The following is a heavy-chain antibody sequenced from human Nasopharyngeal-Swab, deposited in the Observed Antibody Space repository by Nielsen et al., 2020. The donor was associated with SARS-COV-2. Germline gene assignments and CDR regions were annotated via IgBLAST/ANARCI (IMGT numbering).Heavy chain of an antibody. CDR2: ISSSGSTI. CDR1: GFTFSDYY. D-gene: IGHD6-13*01. CDR3: ARGPGILAAAGHPSHDY. J-gene: IGHJ4*02. V-gene: IGHV3-11*01. Sequence: GESLKISCAASGFTFSDYYMSWIRQAPGKGLEWVSYISSSGSTIYYADSVKGRFTISRDNAKNSLYLQMNSLRAEDTAVYYCARGPGILAAAGHPSHDYWGQGTPVTVSS.